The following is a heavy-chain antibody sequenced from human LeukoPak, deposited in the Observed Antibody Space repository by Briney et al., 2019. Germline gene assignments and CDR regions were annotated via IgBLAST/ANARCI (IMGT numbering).Heavy chain of an antibody. J-gene: IGHJ4*02. V-gene: IGHV3-7*01. CDR1: GFVFSNYW. CDR3: ARGGNSSWDY. Sequence: GGSLRLSCAASGFVFSNYWMSWVRQAPGKGLEWVANIKPDGTEKYYVDSLKGRFTISRDNTKNSLYLQMNSLRVEDTAVYYCARGGNSSWDYWGQGALVTVSS. CDR2: IKPDGTEK. D-gene: IGHD6-6*01.